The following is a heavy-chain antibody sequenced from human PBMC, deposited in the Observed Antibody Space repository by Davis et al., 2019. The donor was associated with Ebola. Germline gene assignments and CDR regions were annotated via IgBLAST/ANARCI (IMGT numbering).Heavy chain of an antibody. CDR3: ARSTGCDY. Sequence: PGGSLRLSCAASGFTFSSYAMTWVRQAPGRGLEWVSAISGSGGTTYYADSVKGRFTISRDNSKNTLYLQMNSLRAEDTAVYYCARSTGCDYWGQGTLVTVSS. CDR2: ISGSGGTT. D-gene: IGHD4-17*01. J-gene: IGHJ4*02. V-gene: IGHV3-23*01. CDR1: GFTFSSYA.